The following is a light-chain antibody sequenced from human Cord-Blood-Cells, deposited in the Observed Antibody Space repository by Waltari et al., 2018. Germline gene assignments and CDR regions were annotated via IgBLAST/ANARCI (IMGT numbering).Light chain of an antibody. Sequence: QSALTQPASVSGTPGQSITISCTGTSSDVGGYNSVPWSPQHPGKAPKLMIYEVSNRPSGVSNRFSGSKSGNTASLTISGPQAEDEADYYCSSYTSSSTWVFGGGTKLTVL. CDR2: EVS. CDR3: SSYTSSSTWV. J-gene: IGLJ3*02. V-gene: IGLV2-14*01. CDR1: SSDVGGYNS.